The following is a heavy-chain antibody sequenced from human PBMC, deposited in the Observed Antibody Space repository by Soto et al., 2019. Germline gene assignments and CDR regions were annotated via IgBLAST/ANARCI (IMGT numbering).Heavy chain of an antibody. Sequence: SVKVSCKASGGTFSSYTISWVRQAPGQGLEWMGRIIPILGIANYAQKFQGRVTITADKSTSTAYMELSSLRSEDTAVYYCARDPGYCSGGSCPPDYWGQGTLVTVSS. J-gene: IGHJ4*02. V-gene: IGHV1-69*04. CDR3: ARDPGYCSGGSCPPDY. CDR2: IIPILGIA. D-gene: IGHD2-15*01. CDR1: GGTFSSYT.